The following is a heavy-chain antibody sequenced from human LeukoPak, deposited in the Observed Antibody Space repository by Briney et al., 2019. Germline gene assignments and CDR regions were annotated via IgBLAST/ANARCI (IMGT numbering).Heavy chain of an antibody. CDR3: ATRRDGYNYKVY. D-gene: IGHD5-24*01. J-gene: IGHJ4*02. CDR1: GFTFSDYY. V-gene: IGHV3-11*04. CDR2: ISSSDSTI. Sequence: GGSLRLSCAASGFTFSDYYMSWVRQAPGKGLEWVSYISSSDSTICYADSVKGRFTISRDNAKNSLYLQMNSLRAEDTAVYYCATRRDGYNYKVYWGQGTLVTVSS.